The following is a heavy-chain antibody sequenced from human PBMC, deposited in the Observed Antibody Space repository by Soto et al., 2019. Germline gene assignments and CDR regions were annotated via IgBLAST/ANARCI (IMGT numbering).Heavy chain of an antibody. V-gene: IGHV4-39*01. CDR1: GGSISSSSYY. Sequence: SETLSLTCTVSGGSISSSSYYWGWIRQPPGKGLEWIGSIYYSGSTYYNPSLKSRVTISVDTSKNQFSLKLMSLSAADTAVYYCGRLEGMATISYYFDYWGQGALVTVSS. D-gene: IGHD2-8*01. J-gene: IGHJ4*02. CDR2: IYYSGST. CDR3: GRLEGMATISYYFDY.